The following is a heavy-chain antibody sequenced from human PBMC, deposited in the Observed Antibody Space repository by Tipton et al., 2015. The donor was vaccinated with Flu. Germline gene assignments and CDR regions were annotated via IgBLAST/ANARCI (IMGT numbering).Heavy chain of an antibody. J-gene: IGHJ4*02. V-gene: IGHV4-39*07. CDR2: IYYSGST. Sequence: TLSLTCTVSVGSISSSSYYWGWIRQPAGKGLEWIGSIYYSGSTYYNPSRKSRVTISVDTSKNQFSLKLSSVTAADTAVYYCARKYYYGSGRVATVDNWGQGTLVTVSS. D-gene: IGHD3-10*01. CDR1: VGSISSSSYY. CDR3: ARKYYYGSGRVATVDN.